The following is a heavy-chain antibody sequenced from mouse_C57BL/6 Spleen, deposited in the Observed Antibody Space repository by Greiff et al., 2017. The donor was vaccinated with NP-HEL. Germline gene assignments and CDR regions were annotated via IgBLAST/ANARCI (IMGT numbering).Heavy chain of an antibody. CDR3: ARAKGYDERNAFAY. Sequence: VQLQQSGPELVKPGASVKLSCKASGYTFTSYDINWVKQRPGQGLEWIGWIYPRDGSTKYNEKFKGKATLTVDTSSSTAYMELHSLTSEDSAVYFCARAKGYDERNAFAYGGQGTLVTVSA. D-gene: IGHD2-2*01. V-gene: IGHV1-85*01. CDR2: IYPRDGST. CDR1: GYTFTSYD. J-gene: IGHJ3*01.